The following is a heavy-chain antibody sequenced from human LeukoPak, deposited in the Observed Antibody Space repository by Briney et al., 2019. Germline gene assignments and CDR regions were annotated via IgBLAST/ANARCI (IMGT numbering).Heavy chain of an antibody. D-gene: IGHD3-16*01. V-gene: IGHV3-23*01. Sequence: PGGSLRLSCADSGFSFSSYAMTWVSQAPGKGLEWVSSISGSGGGSYYADSVKGRFTISRDNSKNTLYLQMDTLRAEDTAVYFCAKHGQVAAYTGLDYWGQGTLVTVSS. CDR3: AKHGQVAAYTGLDY. CDR1: GFSFSSYA. J-gene: IGHJ4*02. CDR2: ISGSGGGS.